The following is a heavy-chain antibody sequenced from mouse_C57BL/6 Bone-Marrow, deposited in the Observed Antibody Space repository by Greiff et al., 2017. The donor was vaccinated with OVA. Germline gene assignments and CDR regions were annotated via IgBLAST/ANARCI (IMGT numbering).Heavy chain of an antibody. D-gene: IGHD5-1*01. CDR2: IDPESGDS. CDR3: TTLEYSYAMDY. V-gene: IGHV14-4*01. CDR1: GFTFKDDS. Sequence: EVKLLESGAELVRPGASVKLSCTASGFTFKDDSMHWVKQRPEQGLEWIGRIDPESGDSAYASKFPGKATITADTSSNTAYLQLSSLTSEDTAVYYCTTLEYSYAMDYWGQGTSVTVSS. J-gene: IGHJ4*01.